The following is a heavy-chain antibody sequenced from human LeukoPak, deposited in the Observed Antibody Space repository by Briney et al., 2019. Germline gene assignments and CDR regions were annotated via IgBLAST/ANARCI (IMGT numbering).Heavy chain of an antibody. CDR3: AKVQYSSSSYYFDY. V-gene: IGHV3-9*01. D-gene: IGHD6-6*01. CDR1: GFTFDDYA. Sequence: GRSLRLSCAASGFTFDDYAMHWVRQAPGKGLEWVSGISWNSGSIGYADSVKGRFTISRDNAKNSLYLQMNSLRAEDTALYYCAKVQYSSSSYYFDYWAREPWSPSPQ. J-gene: IGHJ4*02. CDR2: ISWNSGSI.